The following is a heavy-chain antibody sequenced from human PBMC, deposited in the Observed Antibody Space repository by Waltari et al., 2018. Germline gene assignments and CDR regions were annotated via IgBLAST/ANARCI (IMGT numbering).Heavy chain of an antibody. CDR2: FHGSVRS. D-gene: IGHD2-15*01. CDR1: W. V-gene: IGHV4-4*02. CDR3: ARDRGRGLFLDS. J-gene: IGHJ4*02. Sequence: WWGWWRLPRGEGLGWIGQFHGSVRSNYNPSLESRGTVSIATSTNQVALRVTSATASDTAVYYCARDRGRGLFLDSWGQGTLVTVSP.